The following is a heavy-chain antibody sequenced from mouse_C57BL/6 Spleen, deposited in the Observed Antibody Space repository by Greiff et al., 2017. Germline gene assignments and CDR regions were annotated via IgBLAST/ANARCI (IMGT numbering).Heavy chain of an antibody. CDR2: IRSKSNNYAT. Sequence: GGGLVQPKGSLKLSCAASGFSFNTYAMNWVRQAPGKGLEWVARIRSKSNNYATYYADSVKDRFTISRDDSESMLYLQMNNLKTEDTAMYYSVREVYGSFDYWGQGTTLTVSS. V-gene: IGHV10-1*01. J-gene: IGHJ2*01. CDR1: GFSFNTYA. CDR3: VREVYGSFDY. D-gene: IGHD1-1*01.